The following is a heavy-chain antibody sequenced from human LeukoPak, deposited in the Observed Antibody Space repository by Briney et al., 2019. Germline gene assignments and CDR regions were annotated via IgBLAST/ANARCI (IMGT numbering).Heavy chain of an antibody. J-gene: IGHJ6*04. CDR1: GFTFSSYE. Sequence: GGSLRLSCAASGFTFSSYEMNWVRQAPGKGLEWVSYISSSGSTIYYADSVKGRFTISRDNAKNSLYLQMNSLRAEDTAVYYCASRTMVRGVTHYYYYGMDVWGKGTTVTVSS. CDR2: ISSSGSTI. CDR3: ASRTMVRGVTHYYYYGMDV. D-gene: IGHD3-10*01. V-gene: IGHV3-48*03.